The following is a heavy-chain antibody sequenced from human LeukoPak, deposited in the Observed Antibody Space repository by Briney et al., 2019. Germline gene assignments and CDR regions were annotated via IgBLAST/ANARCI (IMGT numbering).Heavy chain of an antibody. CDR2: IGWNSGGI. D-gene: IGHD3-16*02. CDR3: AGYRVSHGMDV. V-gene: IGHV3-9*01. CDR1: GFTFDDYA. J-gene: IGHJ6*02. Sequence: GGSLRLSCAASGFTFDDYAMHWVRQAPGKGLEWVSGIGWNSGGIVYADSVKGRFTISRDNAKDLLYLQMNSLRAEDTAVYYCAGYRVSHGMDVWGQGTTVTVSS.